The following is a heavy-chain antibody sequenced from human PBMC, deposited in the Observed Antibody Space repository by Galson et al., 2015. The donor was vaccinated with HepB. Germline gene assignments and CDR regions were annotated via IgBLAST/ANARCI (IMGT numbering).Heavy chain of an antibody. Sequence: SVQVSCKASGYTFTDYYIDWVRQAPGQGLEWMGWINPRTGSTNYAQNFQGRVTMTRDTSISPAYMEVGRLRSDDTAMYYCARIRRQYQMLKPFEVWGQGKMVSVSS. V-gene: IGHV1-2*02. CDR2: INPRTGST. CDR1: GYTFTDYY. J-gene: IGHJ3*01. CDR3: ARIRRQYQMLKPFEV. D-gene: IGHD3-10*02.